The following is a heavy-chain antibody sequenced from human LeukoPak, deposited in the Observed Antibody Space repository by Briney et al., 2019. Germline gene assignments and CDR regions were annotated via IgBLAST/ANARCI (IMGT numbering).Heavy chain of an antibody. CDR1: GFTFSSYS. Sequence: GGSLRLSCAASGFTFSSYSMNWVRQAPGKGLEWFSSISSSSSYIYYADSVKGRFTLSRDNAKNSLYLQMNSLRAEDTAVYYCARGGIQLWLGPDYWGQGTLVTVSS. J-gene: IGHJ4*02. CDR3: ARGGIQLWLGPDY. D-gene: IGHD5-18*01. V-gene: IGHV3-21*01. CDR2: ISSSSSYI.